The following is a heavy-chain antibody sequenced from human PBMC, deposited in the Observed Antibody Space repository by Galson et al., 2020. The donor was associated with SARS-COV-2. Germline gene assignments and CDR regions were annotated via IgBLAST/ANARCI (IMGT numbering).Heavy chain of an antibody. Sequence: GKGPEWVSAISSSSGNTYYADSVEGRFTISRDNSQNTVYLQMNSLRVEDTAIYYCAKDTKNQLLYSLGYWGQGTLVTVSS. D-gene: IGHD2-2*02. CDR3: AKDTKNQLLYSLGY. CDR2: ISSSSGNT. J-gene: IGHJ4*02. V-gene: IGHV3-23*01.